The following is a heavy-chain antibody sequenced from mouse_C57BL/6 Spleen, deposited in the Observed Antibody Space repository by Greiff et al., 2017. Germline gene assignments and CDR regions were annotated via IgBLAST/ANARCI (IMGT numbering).Heavy chain of an antibody. V-gene: IGHV1-81*01. CDR3: ASYQPIPFAY. J-gene: IGHJ3*01. Sequence: QVQLQQSGAELVRPGASVKLSCKASGYTFTSYGISWVKQRTGQGLEWIGEIYPRSGNTYYNEKFKGKATLTADKSSSTAYMELRSLTSEDSAVYFCASYQPIPFAYWGQGTLVTVSA. CDR1: GYTFTSYG. D-gene: IGHD6-1*01. CDR2: IYPRSGNT.